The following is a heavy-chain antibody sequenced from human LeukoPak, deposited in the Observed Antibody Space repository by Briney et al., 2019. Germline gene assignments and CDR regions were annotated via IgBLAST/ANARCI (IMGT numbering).Heavy chain of an antibody. V-gene: IGHV3-9*01. J-gene: IGHJ4*02. CDR3: ARAHSSSWN. CDR2: ISWNSGSI. CDR1: GFTFDDYA. Sequence: GGSLRLSCAASGFTFDDYAMHWVRQAPGKGLEWVSGISWNSGSIGYADSVEGRFTISRDNAKNSLYLQMNSLRAEDTAVYYCARAHSSSWNWGQGTLVTVSS. D-gene: IGHD6-13*01.